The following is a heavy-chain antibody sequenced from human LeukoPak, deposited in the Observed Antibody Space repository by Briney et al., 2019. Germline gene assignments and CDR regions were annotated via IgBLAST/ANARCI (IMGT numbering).Heavy chain of an antibody. J-gene: IGHJ3*02. V-gene: IGHV4-30-2*01. CDR1: GGSISSGGYY. D-gene: IGHD5-18*01. Sequence: SQTLSLTGTVSGGSISSGGYYWSWIRQPPGKGLEWIGYIYHSGSTYYNPSLKSRVTISVDRSKNQFSLKLSSVTAADTAVYYCARDGIEEVESGYSYGYEHDAFDIWGQGTMVTVSS. CDR2: IYHSGST. CDR3: ARDGIEEVESGYSYGYEHDAFDI.